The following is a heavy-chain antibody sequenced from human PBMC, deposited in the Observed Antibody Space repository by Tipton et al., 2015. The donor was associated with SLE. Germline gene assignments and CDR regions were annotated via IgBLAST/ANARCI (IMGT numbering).Heavy chain of an antibody. CDR1: GGSFSGYY. D-gene: IGHD6-13*01. Sequence: TLSLTCAVYGGSFSGYYWSWIRQPPGKGLEWIGEMNHSGSTNYNPSLKSRVTISVDRSKNQFSLKLSSVTAADTAVYYCARSSSSWWSGGFDYWGQGTLVTVSS. CDR2: MNHSGST. CDR3: ARSSSSWWSGGFDY. V-gene: IGHV4-34*01. J-gene: IGHJ4*02.